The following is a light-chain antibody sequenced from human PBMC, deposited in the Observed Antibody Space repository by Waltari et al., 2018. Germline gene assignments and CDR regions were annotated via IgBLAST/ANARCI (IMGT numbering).Light chain of an antibody. CDR1: NSDIGGYNY. J-gene: IGLJ2*01. CDR3: SSYTSSSYLV. Sequence: QSALIQPASVSGSPGQSITLSCTGTNSDIGGYNYVSWYQHHPGRVPKLLIYDVTKRPSCVSDRFSGSKSGNTASLTISGLQAEDETDYYCSSYTSSSYLVFGGGTRLTVL. V-gene: IGLV2-14*03. CDR2: DVT.